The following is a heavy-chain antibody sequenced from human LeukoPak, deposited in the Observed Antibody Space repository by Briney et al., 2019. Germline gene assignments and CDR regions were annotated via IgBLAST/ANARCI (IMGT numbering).Heavy chain of an antibody. V-gene: IGHV1-69*06. CDR1: GGTFSSYA. D-gene: IGHD4-11*01. J-gene: IGHJ3*02. CDR2: IIPIFGTA. Sequence: SVKVSCKASGGTFSSYAISWVRQAPGQGLEWMGRIIPIFGTANYAQKFQGRVTITAGKSTSTAYMELSSLRSEDTAVYYCARGSDYSNSDAFDIWGQGTMVTVSS. CDR3: ARGSDYSNSDAFDI.